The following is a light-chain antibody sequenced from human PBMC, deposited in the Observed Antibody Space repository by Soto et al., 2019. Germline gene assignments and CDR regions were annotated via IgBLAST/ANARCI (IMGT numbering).Light chain of an antibody. CDR1: QSVRSS. J-gene: IGKJ5*01. CDR2: DAS. Sequence: IVLTQSPATLSLSPGERATLSCRASQSVRSSLAWYQQQPGQAPRLLIYDASNRATGIPGRFSGSGSGTDFTLTISSLDPKDFAVYYCQRLRGTFGQGTRLEIK. CDR3: QRLRGT. V-gene: IGKV3-11*01.